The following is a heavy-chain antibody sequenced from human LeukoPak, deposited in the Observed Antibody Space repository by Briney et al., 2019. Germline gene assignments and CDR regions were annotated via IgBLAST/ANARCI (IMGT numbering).Heavy chain of an antibody. J-gene: IGHJ6*03. Sequence: SETLSLTCTVSGGSISSYYWSWIRQPPGKGLEWIGYIYYSGSTNYSPSLKSRVTISVDTSKNQFSLKLSSVTAADTAVYYCARSVEDIVVVSANYYYYYYMDVWGKGTTVTVSS. CDR2: IYYSGST. CDR1: GGSISSYY. D-gene: IGHD2-2*01. CDR3: ARSVEDIVVVSANYYYYYYMDV. V-gene: IGHV4-59*01.